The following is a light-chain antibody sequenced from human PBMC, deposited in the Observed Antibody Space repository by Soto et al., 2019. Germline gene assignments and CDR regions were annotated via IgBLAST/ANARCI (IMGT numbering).Light chain of an antibody. CDR1: SSYFGTYNL. V-gene: IGLV2-23*01. CDR3: CSYAGSSTFV. J-gene: IGLJ1*01. Sequence: QSALTQPASVSGSPGHSITISCTGTSSYFGTYNLVSWYQHHPGKAPKLLIYEATKRPPGVSDRFSGSKSGNTASLTISGLQAEDGADYYCCSYAGSSTFVFETGTKVTVL. CDR2: EAT.